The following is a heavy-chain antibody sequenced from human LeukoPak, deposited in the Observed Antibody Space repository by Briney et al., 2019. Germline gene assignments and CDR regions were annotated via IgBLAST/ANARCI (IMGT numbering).Heavy chain of an antibody. Sequence: ASVKVSCKASGYTFSSYDINWVRQPPGQGLEWMGWMNPNSGNTGYAQELQGRVAMTRDTSISTAYMELSSLISDDTAVYYCTRGGTIYDTILEDPFDIWGQGTMVTVSS. D-gene: IGHD3-22*01. J-gene: IGHJ3*02. CDR1: GYTFSSYD. CDR3: TRGGTIYDTILEDPFDI. V-gene: IGHV1-8*01. CDR2: MNPNSGNT.